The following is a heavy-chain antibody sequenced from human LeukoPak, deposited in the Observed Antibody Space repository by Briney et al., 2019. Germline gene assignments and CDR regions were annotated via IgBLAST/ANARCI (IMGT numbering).Heavy chain of an antibody. J-gene: IGHJ2*01. CDR2: IYNSGST. V-gene: IGHV4-39*02. D-gene: IGHD3-16*01. Sequence: SETLSLTCTVSGDSISTSRYAWGWIRQSPGKGLEWIGTIYNSGSTNLNPSLKTRVTMSVDASKNHFSLNLNSVTAADTALYFCARVVLTGEGGRGYFNLWGRGNLVSVSS. CDR1: GDSISTSRYA. CDR3: ARVVLTGEGGRGYFNL.